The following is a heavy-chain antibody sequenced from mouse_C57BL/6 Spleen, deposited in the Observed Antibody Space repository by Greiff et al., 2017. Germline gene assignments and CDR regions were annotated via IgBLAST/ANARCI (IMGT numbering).Heavy chain of an antibody. CDR1: GFNINNTY. V-gene: IGHV14-3*01. D-gene: IGHD2-10*02. CDR2: IGPVNGNT. J-gene: IGHJ3*01. Sequence: EVQLQQSVAELVRPGASVKLSCTASGFNINNTYMHWVQQRPEQGLEWIGWIGPVNGNTKYAPKLQGKVTITADTSSNTAYLQLSSLTSEDTAIYYCASEVYQGPPYWGQGTLVTVSA. CDR3: ASEVYQGPPY.